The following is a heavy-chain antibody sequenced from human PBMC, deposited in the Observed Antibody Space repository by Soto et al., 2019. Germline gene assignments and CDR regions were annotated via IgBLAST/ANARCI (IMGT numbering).Heavy chain of an antibody. V-gene: IGHV1-69*13. D-gene: IGHD2-2*01. Sequence: AASVKVSCKASGGTFSSYAISWVRQAPGQGLEWMGGIIPIFGTANYAQKFQGRVTITADESTSTAYMELSSLRSEDTAVYYCARERIEDIVVVPAALRVEDWFDPWGQGTLVTVSS. CDR1: GGTFSSYA. J-gene: IGHJ5*02. CDR3: ARERIEDIVVVPAALRVEDWFDP. CDR2: IIPIFGTA.